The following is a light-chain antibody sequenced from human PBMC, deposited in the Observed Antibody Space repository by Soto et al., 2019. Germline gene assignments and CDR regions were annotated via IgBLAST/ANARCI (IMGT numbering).Light chain of an antibody. Sequence: QSVLTQPPSVSGAPGQRVTISCTGSSSNIGAGYDVHWYQQLPGTAPKLLIYGNSNRPSGVPDRFSGSKSGTSASLAITGRQAEDEADYYCQSYDGSLSGHVVFGGGTKLTVL. CDR2: GNS. J-gene: IGLJ2*01. CDR1: SSNIGAGYD. V-gene: IGLV1-40*01. CDR3: QSYDGSLSGHVV.